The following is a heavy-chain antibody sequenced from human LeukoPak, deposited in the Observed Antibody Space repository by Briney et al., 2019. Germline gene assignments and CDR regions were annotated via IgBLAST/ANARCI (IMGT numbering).Heavy chain of an antibody. CDR1: GFTFSSYW. CDR2: IKQDGSEK. V-gene: IGHV3-7*01. CDR3: ARESTMVRGVIILYYFDY. J-gene: IGHJ4*02. D-gene: IGHD3-10*01. Sequence: GGSLRLSCAASGFTFSSYWMSWVRQAPGKGLEWVANIKQDGSEKYYVDSVKGRFTISRDNAKTSLYLQMNSLRVEDTAVYYCARESTMVRGVIILYYFDYWGQGTLVTVSS.